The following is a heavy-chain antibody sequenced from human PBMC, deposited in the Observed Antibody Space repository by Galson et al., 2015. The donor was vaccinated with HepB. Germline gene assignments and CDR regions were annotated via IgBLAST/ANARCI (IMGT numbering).Heavy chain of an antibody. D-gene: IGHD3-22*01. CDR2: IRYDGSNK. Sequence: SLRLSCAASGFTFSSYGMHWVRQAPGKGLEWVAFIRYDGSNKYYADSVKGRFTISRDNSKNTLYLQMNSLRAEDTAVYYCARELSLDYYDSSGYYYSSDSGAFDIWGQGTMVTVSS. J-gene: IGHJ3*02. V-gene: IGHV3-30*02. CDR3: ARELSLDYYDSSGYYYSSDSGAFDI. CDR1: GFTFSSYG.